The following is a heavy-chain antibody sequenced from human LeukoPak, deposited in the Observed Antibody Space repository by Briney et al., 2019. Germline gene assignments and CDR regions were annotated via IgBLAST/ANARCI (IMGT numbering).Heavy chain of an antibody. Sequence: PGESLKISSKGSGYSFTSYWIGWVRRMPEKGLKWMGIIYPGDSDTRYSPSFQGQVTISADKSISTAYLQWSSLKASDTAMYYCARLGPQGYSAFDIWGQGTMVTVSS. CDR1: GYSFTSYW. J-gene: IGHJ3*02. CDR3: ARLGPQGYSAFDI. CDR2: IYPGDSDT. V-gene: IGHV5-51*01. D-gene: IGHD2-15*01.